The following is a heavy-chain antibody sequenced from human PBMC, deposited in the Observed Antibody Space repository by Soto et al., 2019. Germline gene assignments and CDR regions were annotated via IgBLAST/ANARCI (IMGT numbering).Heavy chain of an antibody. CDR2: ISHTGRT. CDR3: ARDDTTGLFDF. CDR1: TGSMRTYY. J-gene: IGHJ4*02. D-gene: IGHD4-17*01. V-gene: IGHV4-59*01. Sequence: SSETLSLTCSVSTGSMRTYYWTWIQQSPGKGLEWIGQISHTGRTKYNPSLESRVTISVDTSRKQFSLKLTSVTAADTALYYCARDDTTGLFDFWGQGTLVTVSS.